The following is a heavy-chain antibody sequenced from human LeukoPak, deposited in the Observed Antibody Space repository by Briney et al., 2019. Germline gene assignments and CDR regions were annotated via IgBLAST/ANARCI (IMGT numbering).Heavy chain of an antibody. CDR2: INTNSGGT. Sequence: ASVKVSCKASGYTFTGYYMHWVRQAPGQGLEWMGWINTNSGGTNYAQKFQGRATMTRDTSISTAYMEVSRLRSDDTAVYYCARHSYGSGSKPWGQGTLVTVSS. CDR1: GYTFTGYY. CDR3: ARHSYGSGSKP. J-gene: IGHJ5*02. D-gene: IGHD3-10*01. V-gene: IGHV1-2*02.